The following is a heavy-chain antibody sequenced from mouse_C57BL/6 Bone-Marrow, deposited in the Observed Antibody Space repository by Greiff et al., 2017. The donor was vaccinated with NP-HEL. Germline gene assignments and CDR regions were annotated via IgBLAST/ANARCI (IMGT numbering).Heavy chain of an antibody. D-gene: IGHD1-1*01. J-gene: IGHJ3*01. CDR2: IDPANGNT. V-gene: IGHV14-3*01. CDR3: AVFYYYGSRGFAY. Sequence: VQLQQSVAELVRPGASVKLSCTASGFNIKNTYMHWVKQRPEQGLEWIGRIDPANGNTKYAPKFQGKATITADTSSNTAYLQLSSLTSEDTAIYYCAVFYYYGSRGFAYWGQETLVTVSA. CDR1: GFNIKNTY.